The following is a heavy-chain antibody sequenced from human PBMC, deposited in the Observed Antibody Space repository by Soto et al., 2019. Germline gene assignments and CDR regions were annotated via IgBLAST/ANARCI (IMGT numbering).Heavy chain of an antibody. D-gene: IGHD6-19*01. CDR2: IIPLFGTA. V-gene: IGHV1-69*01. CDR1: GGTFSTYA. CDR3: ARPKGTYSSGYYYFDF. J-gene: IGHJ4*02. Sequence: QVQLEKFGAEVKQPGSSVRVSCKTSGGTFSTYAINGGRQAPGQGLEWMGAIIPLFGTADYSQKFQGRVTITADESTSTAYMELSSLRSDDTAVYFCARPKGTYSSGYYYFDFWGQGTLVTVSS.